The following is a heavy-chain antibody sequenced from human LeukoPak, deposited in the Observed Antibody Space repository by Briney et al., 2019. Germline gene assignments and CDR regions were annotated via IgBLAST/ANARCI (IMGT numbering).Heavy chain of an antibody. V-gene: IGHV1-24*01. D-gene: IGHD3-22*01. CDR1: GYTLTELS. J-gene: IGHJ5*02. CDR3: ATAPGYYDSSGYLYNWFDT. Sequence: ASVKVSCKGSGYTLTELSMHWGRQAPGKGLEWMGGFDPEDGETIYAQKFQGRVTMTEDTSTDTAYMELSSLRSEDTAVYYCATAPGYYDSSGYLYNWFDTWGQGTLVTVSS. CDR2: FDPEDGET.